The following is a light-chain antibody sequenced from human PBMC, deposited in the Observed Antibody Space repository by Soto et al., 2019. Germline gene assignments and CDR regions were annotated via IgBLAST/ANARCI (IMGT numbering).Light chain of an antibody. CDR2: GIS. CDR3: QHYSNSLWT. CDR1: QSISSTS. Sequence: EIVLTQSPGTLSLSPGERATLSCRASQSISSTSLAWYQQKPGQAPRLLIYGISSRATGIPDRFSGSGSGTDFPHTITRLEPEDFTVYFCQHYSNSLWTFGQGTKVEIK. J-gene: IGKJ1*01. V-gene: IGKV3-20*01.